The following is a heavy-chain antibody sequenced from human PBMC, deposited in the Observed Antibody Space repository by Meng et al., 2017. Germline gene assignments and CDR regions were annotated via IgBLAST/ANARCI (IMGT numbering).Heavy chain of an antibody. D-gene: IGHD6-19*01. CDR2: IYSGGST. V-gene: IGHV3-53*01. Sequence: ESLKISCAASGFTFSIYWMSWVRQAPGKGLEWVSVIYSGGSTYYADSVKGRFTISRDNSKNTLYLQMNSLRAEDTAVYYCARGLGYSSGWYPPVYYFDYWGQGTLVTVSS. CDR1: GFTFSIYW. J-gene: IGHJ4*02. CDR3: ARGLGYSSGWYPPVYYFDY.